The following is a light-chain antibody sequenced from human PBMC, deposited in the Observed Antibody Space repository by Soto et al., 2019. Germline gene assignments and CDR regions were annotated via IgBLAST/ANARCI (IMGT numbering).Light chain of an antibody. J-gene: IGKJ4*01. V-gene: IGKV1-39*01. CDR1: QSISDY. Sequence: DVQLTQSPSSLSASVGDRVTITCRASQSISDYVNWYQQKPGKAPQLLIYAASSLRIDVPSRFSGSGSGTDFTLTINSLQLDDFATYYCQQGNRIPLTFGGGTKVDIK. CDR3: QQGNRIPLT. CDR2: AAS.